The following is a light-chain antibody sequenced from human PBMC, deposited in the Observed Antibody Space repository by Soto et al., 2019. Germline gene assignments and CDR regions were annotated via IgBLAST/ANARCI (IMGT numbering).Light chain of an antibody. CDR3: QQRSKWPIT. CDR1: ESVSTY. J-gene: IGKJ5*01. Sequence: EIVLTQSPATLSLSPGERATLSCRATESVSTYLAWYQQKPGRAPRLLIYDASKRATGIPARFSGSGSGTGFTLTISSLEPEDFAVYYCQQRSKWPITFGQGTRLAVK. CDR2: DAS. V-gene: IGKV3-11*01.